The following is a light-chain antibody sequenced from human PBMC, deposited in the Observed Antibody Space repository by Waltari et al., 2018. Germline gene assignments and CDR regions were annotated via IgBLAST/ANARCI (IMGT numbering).Light chain of an antibody. CDR2: EVT. V-gene: IGKV5-2*01. J-gene: IGKJ1*01. Sequence: ETTLTQSPAFMSASPGDKVNISCKASQDIDDDVNWYQQKPGQPAIFIIQEVTSLVPGIPPLLRGSGYGTDFTLTIDNIESEDAAYYFCLQHANFPWTFGQGTKVEIK. CDR1: QDIDDD. CDR3: LQHANFPWT.